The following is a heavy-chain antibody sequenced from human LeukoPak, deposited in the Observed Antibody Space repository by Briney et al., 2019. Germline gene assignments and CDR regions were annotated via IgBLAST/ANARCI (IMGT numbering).Heavy chain of an antibody. V-gene: IGHV3-30*18. D-gene: IGHD6-6*01. Sequence: PGRSLRLSCAASGFTFSSYGMHWVRQAPGKGLGWVAVISYDGSNKYYADSVKGRFTISRDNSKNTLYLQMNSLRAEDTAVYYCAKRRRAARALYYYYGMDVWGQGTTVTVSS. CDR1: GFTFSSYG. CDR2: ISYDGSNK. CDR3: AKRRRAARALYYYYGMDV. J-gene: IGHJ6*02.